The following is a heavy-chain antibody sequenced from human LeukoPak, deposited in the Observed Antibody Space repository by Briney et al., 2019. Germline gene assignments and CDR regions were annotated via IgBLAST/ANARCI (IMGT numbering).Heavy chain of an antibody. CDR3: ARTTVIRGKPPRDD. CDR1: GGSFSGYY. V-gene: IGHV4-34*01. CDR2: INHSGST. D-gene: IGHD4-17*01. Sequence: SETLSLTCAVYGGSFSGYYWSWIRQPPGKGLEWIGEINHSGSTNYNPSLKSRVTISVDTSKNQFSLKLSSVTAADTAVYYCARTTVIRGKPPRDDWGQGTLVIVSS. J-gene: IGHJ4*02.